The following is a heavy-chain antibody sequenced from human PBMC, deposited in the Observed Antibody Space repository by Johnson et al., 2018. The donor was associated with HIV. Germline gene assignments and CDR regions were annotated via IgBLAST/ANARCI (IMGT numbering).Heavy chain of an antibody. Sequence: VQLVESGGGVLRPGGSLRLSCAASGFTVSSNYMSWVRQAPGKGLEWVSFLYSGGSTYYADSAKGRFSISRDNSKNTLYLQMNSLRAEDTAVYYCARAFLHSSGWGPALPDAFDIWGQGTMVTVSS. D-gene: IGHD6-19*01. CDR3: ARAFLHSSGWGPALPDAFDI. V-gene: IGHV3-66*01. CDR2: LYSGGST. CDR1: GFTVSSNY. J-gene: IGHJ3*02.